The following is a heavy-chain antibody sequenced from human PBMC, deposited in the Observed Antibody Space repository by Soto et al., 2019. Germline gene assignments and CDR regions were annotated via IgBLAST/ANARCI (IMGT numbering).Heavy chain of an antibody. V-gene: IGHV4-39*01. CDR3: ARLFIAGRIFDY. Sequence: PSETLSLTCTVSGGSISSSSYYWGWIRQPPGRGLEWIGNIYYSGTTYYNPSLKSRVTISVDTSKNQFSLKLSSVTAADTAVYYCARLFIAGRIFDYWCRGTLVT. J-gene: IGHJ4*01. CDR2: IYYSGTT. CDR1: GGSISSSSYY. D-gene: IGHD3-16*02.